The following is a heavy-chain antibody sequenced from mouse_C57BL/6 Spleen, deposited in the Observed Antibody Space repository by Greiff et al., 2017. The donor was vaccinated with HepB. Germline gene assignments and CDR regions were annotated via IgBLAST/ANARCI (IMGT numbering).Heavy chain of an antibody. CDR1: GYNFTSYW. Sequence: QVQLQQPGAELVRPGSSVTLSCKASGYNFTSYWMHWVKQRPIQGLEWIGNIDPSDSETHYNQKFKDKATLAVDKSSSTAYMQSSSLASEDSAVFYCARDGCYAGDYWGQGTTRTVSS. D-gene: IGHD2-3*01. J-gene: IGHJ2*01. CDR2: IDPSDSET. V-gene: IGHV1-52*01. CDR3: ARDGCYAGDY.